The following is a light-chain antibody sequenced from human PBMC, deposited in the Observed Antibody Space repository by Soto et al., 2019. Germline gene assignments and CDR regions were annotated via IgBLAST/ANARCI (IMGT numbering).Light chain of an antibody. CDR1: QSVSSTY. Sequence: EIVLTQSPGTLSLSPGERATLSCRASQSVSSTYLAWYQQKPGQAPRLLIYGASTRATGIPARFSGSGSGTEFTLTISSLQSEDFAVYYCQQYNNWPTWTFGQGTKVEIK. CDR3: QQYNNWPTWT. CDR2: GAS. J-gene: IGKJ1*01. V-gene: IGKV3-15*01.